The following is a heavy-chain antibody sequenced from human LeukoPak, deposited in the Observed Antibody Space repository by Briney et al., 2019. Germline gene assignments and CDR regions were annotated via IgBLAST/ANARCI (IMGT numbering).Heavy chain of an antibody. J-gene: IGHJ4*02. CDR2: IYYSGST. V-gene: IGHV4-39*01. CDR1: GGSISSSSYY. CDR3: ATTEIGEGIRGTYYFDY. D-gene: IGHD3-10*01. Sequence: PSETLSLTCTVSGGSISSSSYYWGWIRQPPGKGLEWIGSIYYSGSTYYNPSLKSRVTISVDTSKNQFSLKLSSVTAADTAVYYCATTEIGEGIRGTYYFDYWGQGTLVTVSS.